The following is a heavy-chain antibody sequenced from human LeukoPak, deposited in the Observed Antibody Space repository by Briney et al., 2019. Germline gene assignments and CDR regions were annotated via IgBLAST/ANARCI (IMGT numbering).Heavy chain of an antibody. Sequence: GGSLRLSCAASGFTFSSYEMNWVRQAPGKGLEWVSYISSSGSTIYYADSVKGRFTISRDNAKNSLYLHMNSLRAEDTAVYYCARDGCSSTSCYFVGYMDVWGKGTTVTISS. D-gene: IGHD2-2*01. V-gene: IGHV3-48*03. CDR3: ARDGCSSTSCYFVGYMDV. CDR1: GFTFSSYE. CDR2: ISSSGSTI. J-gene: IGHJ6*03.